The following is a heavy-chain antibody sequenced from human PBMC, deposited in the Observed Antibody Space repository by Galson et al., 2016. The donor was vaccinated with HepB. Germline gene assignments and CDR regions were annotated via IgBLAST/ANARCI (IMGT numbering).Heavy chain of an antibody. Sequence: SLRLSCAASGFTFSSYAMSWVRQAPGKGLEWVSVISGRGGNTYYANSVEGRFTISRDKSKSTRYLQMNSLRAEDTAVYYCAKAQDFDWLFGRLDYYFDYWGQGTLVTVSS. D-gene: IGHD3-9*01. CDR1: GFTFSSYA. V-gene: IGHV3-23*01. J-gene: IGHJ4*02. CDR2: ISGRGGNT. CDR3: AKAQDFDWLFGRLDYYFDY.